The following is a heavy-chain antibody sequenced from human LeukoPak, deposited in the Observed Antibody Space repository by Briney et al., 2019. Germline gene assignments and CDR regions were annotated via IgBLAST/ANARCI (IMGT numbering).Heavy chain of an antibody. D-gene: IGHD1-26*01. CDR3: ARTYSGSPQYFQH. Sequence: SETLSLTCTVSGGSISSGSYYWSWTRQPAGKGLEWIGRIYTSGSTNYNPSLKSRVTISVDTSKNQFSLKLSSVTAADTAVYYCARTYSGSPQYFQHWGQGTLVTVSS. V-gene: IGHV4-61*02. CDR2: IYTSGST. CDR1: GGSISSGSYY. J-gene: IGHJ1*01.